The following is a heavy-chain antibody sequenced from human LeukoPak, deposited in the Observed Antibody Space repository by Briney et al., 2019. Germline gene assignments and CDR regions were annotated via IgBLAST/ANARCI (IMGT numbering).Heavy chain of an antibody. Sequence: ASVKVSCKASGFTFTGYYIHWVRQAPGQGLEWMGWVNPNSGGTKYAQKFQGRVSMTSDTSISTAYMELSRLTSDDTAVYYCARCITMVRGVIDHFDYWGQGTLVTVSS. D-gene: IGHD3-10*01. J-gene: IGHJ4*02. CDR2: VNPNSGGT. V-gene: IGHV1-2*02. CDR3: ARCITMVRGVIDHFDY. CDR1: GFTFTGYY.